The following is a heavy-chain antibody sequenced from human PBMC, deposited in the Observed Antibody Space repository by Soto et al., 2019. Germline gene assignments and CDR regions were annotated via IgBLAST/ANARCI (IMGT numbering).Heavy chain of an antibody. V-gene: IGHV5-10-1*01. CDR3: ARQSVVPERANYCSGGSCYSWDDYYYGMDV. CDR2: IDPSDSYT. Sequence: GESLKISCKGSGYSFTSYWISWVRQMPGKGLEWMGRIDPSDSYTKYSPSFQGHVTISADKSISTAYLQWSSLKASDTAMYYCARQSVVPERANYCSGGSCYSWDDYYYGMDVWGQGTTVTVSS. J-gene: IGHJ6*02. CDR1: GYSFTSYW. D-gene: IGHD2-15*01.